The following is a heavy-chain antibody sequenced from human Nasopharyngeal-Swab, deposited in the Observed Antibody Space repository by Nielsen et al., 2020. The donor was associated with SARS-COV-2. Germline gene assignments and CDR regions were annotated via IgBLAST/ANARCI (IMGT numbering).Heavy chain of an antibody. Sequence: GESLKIPCAASGFTFSNHAMSWVRQAPGKGLEWVSSTTDSGSSTYYADSVKGRFTISRDNSKNTLNLQMSSLRAEDTAVYYCVKDRGAHSVVVVAASWGQGTLVTVSS. J-gene: IGHJ4*02. D-gene: IGHD2-15*01. CDR1: GFTFSNHA. CDR3: VKDRGAHSVVVVAAS. V-gene: IGHV3-23*01. CDR2: TTDSGSST.